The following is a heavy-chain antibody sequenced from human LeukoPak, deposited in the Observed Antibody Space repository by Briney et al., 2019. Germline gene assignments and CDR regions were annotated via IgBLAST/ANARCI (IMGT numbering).Heavy chain of an antibody. CDR2: IYYSGST. CDR3: ARDRVATFSDAFDI. V-gene: IGHV4-59*01. Sequence: SETLSLTCTVSGGSISSYYWSWIRQPPGKGLEWIGYIYYSGSTNYNPSLKSRATISVDTSKNQFSLKLSSVTAADTAVYYCARDRVATFSDAFDIWGQGTMVTVSS. J-gene: IGHJ3*02. CDR1: GGSISSYY. D-gene: IGHD5-12*01.